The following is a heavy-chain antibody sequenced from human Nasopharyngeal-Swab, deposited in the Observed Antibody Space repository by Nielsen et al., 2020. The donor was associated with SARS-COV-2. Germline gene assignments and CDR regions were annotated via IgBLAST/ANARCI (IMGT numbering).Heavy chain of an antibody. Sequence: SETLSLTCTVSGGSTSSSSYYWGWIRQPPGKGLEWIGSIYYSGSTYYNPSLKSRVTISVDTSKNQFSLKLSSVTAADTAVYYCARHDHTIVRVIDYWAREPWSPSPQ. V-gene: IGHV4-39*01. CDR1: GGSTSSSSYY. J-gene: IGHJ4*02. D-gene: IGHD3-3*01. CDR2: IYYSGST. CDR3: ARHDHTIVRVIDY.